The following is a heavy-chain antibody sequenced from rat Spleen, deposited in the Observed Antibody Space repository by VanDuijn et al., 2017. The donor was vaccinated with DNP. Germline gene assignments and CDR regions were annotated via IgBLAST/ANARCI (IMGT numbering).Heavy chain of an antibody. CDR1: GFIFSDYY. D-gene: IGHD1-6*01. Sequence: EVQLVESGGGLVQPGRSLKLSCAASGFIFSDYYMAWVRQTPKKGLEWVASISYEVSSTYYGDSVKGRFTISRDNAKSSLYLQMNSLKSEDTATYYCARPGDYGFLPTRYYFDYWGQGVMVTVSS. CDR2: ISYEVSST. V-gene: IGHV5-22*01. J-gene: IGHJ2*01. CDR3: ARPGDYGFLPTRYYFDY.